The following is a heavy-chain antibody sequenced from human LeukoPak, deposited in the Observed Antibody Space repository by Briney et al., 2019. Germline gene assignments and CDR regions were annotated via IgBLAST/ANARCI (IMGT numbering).Heavy chain of an antibody. V-gene: IGHV4-34*01. J-gene: IGHJ4*02. CDR3: ARGRRSSGCFDY. CDR1: GGSFSGYY. D-gene: IGHD6-19*01. CDR2: INHSGST. Sequence: SETLSLTCAVYGGSFSGYYWSWIRQPPGKGLEWIGEINHSGSTNSNPSLKSRVTISVDTSKNQFSLKLSSVTAADTAVYYCARGRRSSGCFDYWGQGTLVTVSS.